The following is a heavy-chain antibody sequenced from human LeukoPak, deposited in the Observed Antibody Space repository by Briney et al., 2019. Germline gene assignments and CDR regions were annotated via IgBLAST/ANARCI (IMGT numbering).Heavy chain of an antibody. CDR2: IYTSGST. CDR3: ARLIHYYDSSGPAYYYYYYMDV. V-gene: IGHV4-61*02. CDR1: GGSISSGSYY. D-gene: IGHD3-22*01. J-gene: IGHJ6*03. Sequence: MASETLSLTCTVSGGSISSGSYYWSWIRQPAGKGLEWIGRIYTSGSTNYNPSLKSRVTISVDTSKNQFSLKLSSVTAAGTAVYYCARLIHYYDSSGPAYYYYYYMDVWGKGTTVTVSS.